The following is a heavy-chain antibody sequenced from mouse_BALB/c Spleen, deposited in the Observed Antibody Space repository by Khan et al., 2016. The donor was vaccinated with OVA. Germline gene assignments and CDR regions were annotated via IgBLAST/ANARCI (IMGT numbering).Heavy chain of an antibody. CDR2: IDPSTGYT. V-gene: IGHV1-7*01. D-gene: IGHD2-12*01. CDR3: ARRGLYCIFAY. J-gene: IGHJ3*01. CDR1: GYTFTTYW. Sequence: QMQLEESGAELAKPGASVKMSCKASGYTFTTYWMHWVKQRPVQGLEWIGYIDPSTGYTEYNQKFKDKATLTTDKSSSTAYMQLSSLTSEDSAVYYCARRGLYCIFAYWGQGTLVTVSA.